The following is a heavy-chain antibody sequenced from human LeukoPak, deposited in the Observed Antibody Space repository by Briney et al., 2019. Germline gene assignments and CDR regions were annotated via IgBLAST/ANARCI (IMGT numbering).Heavy chain of an antibody. D-gene: IGHD5-18*01. J-gene: IGHJ4*02. CDR2: ISDTGATT. CDR1: GFTFSSYA. Sequence: GGSLRLSCAGSGFTFSSYAMSWVRQAPGKGLEWVSAISDTGATTYDADSVKGRFTISRDNSRSTLYLQMNSLRAEDTALYYCAKVLDSAMVTGAFDVWGQGTLVTVSS. CDR3: AKVLDSAMVTGAFDV. V-gene: IGHV3-23*01.